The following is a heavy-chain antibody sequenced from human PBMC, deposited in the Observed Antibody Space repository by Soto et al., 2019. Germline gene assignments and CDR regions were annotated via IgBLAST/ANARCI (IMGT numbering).Heavy chain of an antibody. CDR1: CGSFSCYY. CDR2: INHSGST. J-gene: IGHJ5*02. CDR3: ARLMKLWFPKKWSDP. Sequence: SETLSLTCAVYCGSFSCYYWSWIRQPPGKGLEWIGEINHSGSTNYNPSLKSRVTISVDTSKNQFSLKLSSVTAADTAVYYCARLMKLWFPKKWSDPWGQGTMVTVS. D-gene: IGHD5-18*01. V-gene: IGHV4-34*01.